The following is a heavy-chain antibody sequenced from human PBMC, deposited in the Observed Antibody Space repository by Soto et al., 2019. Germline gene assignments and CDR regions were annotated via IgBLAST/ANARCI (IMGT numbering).Heavy chain of an antibody. D-gene: IGHD2-21*02. Sequence: SETLSLTCSVSGDSISSSYWAWIRQPPGKGLEWIGYISYSGNTNYNPSLKSRVTISVDTSKKQFSLKVTSVTAADTAVYYCARHIGDADYWGQGTLVTVSS. CDR1: GDSISSSY. CDR3: ARHIGDADY. J-gene: IGHJ4*02. CDR2: ISYSGNT. V-gene: IGHV4-59*08.